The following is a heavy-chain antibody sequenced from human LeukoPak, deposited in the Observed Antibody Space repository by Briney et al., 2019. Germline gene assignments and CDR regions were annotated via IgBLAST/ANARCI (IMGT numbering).Heavy chain of an antibody. CDR1: GFTFSSYA. CDR2: ISGSGGST. D-gene: IGHD3-9*01. CDR3: EKDLRYPDAFDI. Sequence: PGGSLRLSCAASGFTFSSYAMSWVRQAPGKGLEWVSAISGSGGSTYYADSVKGRFTISRDNSKNTLYLQMNSLRAEDTAVYYCEKDLRYPDAFDIWGQGTMVTVSS. V-gene: IGHV3-23*01. J-gene: IGHJ3*02.